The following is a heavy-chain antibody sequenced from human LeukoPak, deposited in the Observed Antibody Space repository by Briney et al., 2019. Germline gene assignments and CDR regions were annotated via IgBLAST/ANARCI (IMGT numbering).Heavy chain of an antibody. D-gene: IGHD3-3*01. CDR1: DGAITSINH. CDR3: AKWSGFYLGFDY. J-gene: IGHJ4*02. Sequence: SETLSLTCTVSDGAITSINHWGWIRQPPGKGLEWIGSFSYSGSTYYNSSLKSRVTISVDTSKNQFSLRLSSVTAADTAVYYCAKWSGFYLGFDYWGQGTLVTVSS. CDR2: FSYSGST. V-gene: IGHV4-39*01.